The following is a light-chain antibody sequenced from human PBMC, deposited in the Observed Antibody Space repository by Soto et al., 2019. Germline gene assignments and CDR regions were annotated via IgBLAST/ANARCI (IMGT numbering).Light chain of an antibody. V-gene: IGKV3-20*01. CDR2: GAS. J-gene: IGKJ1*01. CDR3: QQSSSSQAT. Sequence: EIVLTQSPGTLSLSPGERATLSCRASQSVSSSYLAWYQQKPGQAPRLLIYGASSRATGIPDRFSGSGSGTDFTLTISRLEPEDFAVYYCQQSSSSQATFGQGTKVEIK. CDR1: QSVSSSY.